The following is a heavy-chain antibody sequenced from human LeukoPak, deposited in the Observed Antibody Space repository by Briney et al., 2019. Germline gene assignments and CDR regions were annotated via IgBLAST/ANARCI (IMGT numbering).Heavy chain of an antibody. CDR2: INHSGST. CDR1: GGSLSGYY. CDR3: ARGCARVVPAAMPAARDYGMDV. J-gene: IGHJ6*04. V-gene: IGHV4-34*01. D-gene: IGHD2-2*01. Sequence: SETLSLTCAVYGGSLSGYYWSWISQPPGKGLEWIGEINHSGSTNYNPSLKSRVTISVDTSKNQFSLKLSSVTAADTAVYYCARGCARVVPAAMPAARDYGMDVWGKETTVTVSS.